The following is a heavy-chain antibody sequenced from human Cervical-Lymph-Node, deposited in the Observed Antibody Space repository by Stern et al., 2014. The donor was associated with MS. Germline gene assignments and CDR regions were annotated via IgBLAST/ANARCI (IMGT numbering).Heavy chain of an antibody. Sequence: VQMVEYGGGLVQPGGSLRLSCIASGLTFGSYAMSWVRQAPGQGLEWVSHISGRGGSIDYADSVKGRFTISRDNSKNTLFLQMNSLRAEDTAVYYCAKDHPYYEIVTGYFDYWGQGTLVTVSS. CDR3: AKDHPYYEIVTGYFDY. CDR2: ISGRGGSI. J-gene: IGHJ4*02. CDR1: GLTFGSYA. D-gene: IGHD3-9*01. V-gene: IGHV3-23*04.